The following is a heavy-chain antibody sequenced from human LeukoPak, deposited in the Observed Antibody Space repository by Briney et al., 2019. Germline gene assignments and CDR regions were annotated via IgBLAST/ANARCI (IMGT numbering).Heavy chain of an antibody. CDR1: GGSINTYY. Sequence: SETLSLTCTVSGGSINTYYWSWIRQPPGKGLEWIGNIYFSGSTNYNPSLKSRVTISVDTSKNQFSLNLRSVTAADTAVYYCARAFYCGGDCCIDYSGQGTLVTVSS. CDR2: IYFSGST. CDR3: ARAFYCGGDCCIDY. D-gene: IGHD2-21*02. V-gene: IGHV4-59*08. J-gene: IGHJ4*02.